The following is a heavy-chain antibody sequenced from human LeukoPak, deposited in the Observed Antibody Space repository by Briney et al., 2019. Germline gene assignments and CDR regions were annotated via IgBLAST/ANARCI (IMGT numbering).Heavy chain of an antibody. J-gene: IGHJ6*02. CDR1: GFTFSSYS. CDR3: AAGNIVGANYYYYGMDV. Sequence: GGSLRLSCAASGFTFSSYSMNWVRQAPGKGLEWVSSISSSSSYIYYADSVKGRFTISRDNAKNSLYLLMNSLRAEDTAVYYCAAGNIVGANYYYYGMDVWGQGTTVTVSS. V-gene: IGHV3-21*01. D-gene: IGHD1-26*01. CDR2: ISSSSSYI.